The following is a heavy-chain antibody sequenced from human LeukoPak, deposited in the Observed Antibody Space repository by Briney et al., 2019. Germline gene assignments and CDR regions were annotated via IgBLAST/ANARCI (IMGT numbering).Heavy chain of an antibody. CDR3: ATEGFYY. V-gene: IGHV3-23*01. Sequence: GGSLRLSCVASGFALSKYGMKWVRQAAGKGLEYVSGISKSGDITHYVDSVKGRYTISRDNSKNTLYFQMNSLRAEDTALYYCATEGFYYWGPGTLVTVSS. CDR2: ISKSGDIT. J-gene: IGHJ4*02. CDR1: GFALSKYG.